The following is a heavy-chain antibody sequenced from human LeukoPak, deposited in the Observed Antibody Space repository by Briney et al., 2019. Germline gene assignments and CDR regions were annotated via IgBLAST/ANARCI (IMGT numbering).Heavy chain of an antibody. D-gene: IGHD6-19*01. CDR2: INHSGSA. CDR1: GGSFSNYY. J-gene: IGHJ4*02. V-gene: IGHV4-34*01. CDR3: ARGGGTGWYIDY. Sequence: PSETLSLTCTVYGGSFSNYYWSWIRQPPGKGLEWIGEINHSGSANYNPSLKSRVTTSIDTSRNQFSLDLSSVTAADTAVYYCARGGGTGWYIDYWGQGSLVTVSS.